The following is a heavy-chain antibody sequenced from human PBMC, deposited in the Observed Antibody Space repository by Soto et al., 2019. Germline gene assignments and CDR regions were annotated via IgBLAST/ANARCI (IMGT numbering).Heavy chain of an antibody. CDR3: ARAACSYGTAYLSYYYGMDV. J-gene: IGHJ6*02. V-gene: IGHV1-69*13. CDR2: IIPIFGTA. CDR1: GGTFSTYA. D-gene: IGHD5-18*01. Sequence: VAAVKVSCKASGGTFSTYAISWVRQAPGQGLEWVGGIIPIFGTANYAQKFQGRVTITADDSTSTAYMELGSLRSEDTAVYYCARAACSYGTAYLSYYYGMDVWGQGTTVTVSS.